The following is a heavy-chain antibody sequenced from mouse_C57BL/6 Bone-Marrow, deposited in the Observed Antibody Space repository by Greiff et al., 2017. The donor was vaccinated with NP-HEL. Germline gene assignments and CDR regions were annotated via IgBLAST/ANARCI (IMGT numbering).Heavy chain of an antibody. CDR2: INPNNGGT. CDR3: ARSGLITTVVATNY. Sequence: VQLQQSGPELVKPGASVKISCKASGYTFTDYYMNWVKQSHGKSLEWIGDINPNNGGTSYNQKFKGKATLTVDKSSSTAYMELRSLTSEDSAVYYCARSGLITTVVATNYWGQGTTLTVSS. CDR1: GYTFTDYY. J-gene: IGHJ2*01. D-gene: IGHD1-1*01. V-gene: IGHV1-26*01.